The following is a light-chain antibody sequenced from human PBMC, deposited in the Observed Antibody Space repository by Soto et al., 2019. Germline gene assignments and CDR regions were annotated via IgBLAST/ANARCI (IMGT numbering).Light chain of an antibody. J-gene: IGKJ1*01. CDR3: QQYSSYSRT. CDR2: DAS. Sequence: DIQMTQSPSTLSGSVGDRVSITCRASQTTSSWLAWYQQKPGKAPKLLIFDASSLESGVPSRFSGNGSGTEFTLTISRLQPEDFASYYCQQYSSYSRTFGQGTKVDIK. V-gene: IGKV1-5*01. CDR1: QTTSSW.